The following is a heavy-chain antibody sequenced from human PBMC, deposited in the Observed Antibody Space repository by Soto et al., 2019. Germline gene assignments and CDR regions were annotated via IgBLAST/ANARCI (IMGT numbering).Heavy chain of an antibody. CDR3: ARDSGHYYRSDAWDK. J-gene: IGHJ3*02. V-gene: IGHV1-46*01. Sequence: ASVKLSFKASGSTFPAAYVRWVRQAPGQGLEWMGIIDPSGGSTSYSQKFQGRVTMTRDTSTSTVYMELNSLRSEDTAVFYCARDSGHYYRSDAWDKWGQGTMVTVSS. CDR2: IDPSGGST. D-gene: IGHD1-26*01. CDR1: GSTFPAAY.